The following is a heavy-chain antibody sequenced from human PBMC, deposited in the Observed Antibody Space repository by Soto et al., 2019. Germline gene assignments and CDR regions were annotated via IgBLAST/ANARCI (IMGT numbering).Heavy chain of an antibody. CDR1: GYSFTSYW. CDR2: IYPGDSDT. J-gene: IGHJ6*02. V-gene: IGHV5-51*01. CDR3: AGHNSGSYSGYYYGMDV. Sequence: GESLKISCKGSGYSFTSYWIGWVRQMPGKGLEWMGIIYPGDSDTRYSPSFQGQVTIPADKSISTAYLQWSSLKASDTAMYYCAGHNSGSYSGYYYGMDVWGQGTTVTVSS. D-gene: IGHD1-26*01.